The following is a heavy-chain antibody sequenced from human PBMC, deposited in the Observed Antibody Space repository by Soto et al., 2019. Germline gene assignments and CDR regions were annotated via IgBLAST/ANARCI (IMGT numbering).Heavy chain of an antibody. CDR2: IRSKAYGGTT. D-gene: IGHD2-2*01. CDR1: GFTFGDYA. J-gene: IGHJ6*02. V-gene: IGHV3-49*04. CDR3: TRGPHYCSSTSCYGGYYYYGMDV. Sequence: PGGSLRLSCTASGFTFGDYAMSWVRQAPGKGLEWVGFIRSKAYGGTTEYAASVKGRFTISRDDSKSIAYLQMNSLKTEGTAVYYCTRGPHYCSSTSCYGGYYYYGMDVWGQGTTVTVSS.